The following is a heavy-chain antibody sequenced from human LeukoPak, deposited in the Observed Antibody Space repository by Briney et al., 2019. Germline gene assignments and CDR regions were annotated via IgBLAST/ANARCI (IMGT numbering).Heavy chain of an antibody. J-gene: IGHJ3*02. CDR1: GFTFSNYS. Sequence: PGGSLRLPCAASGFTFSNYSMNWVRQAPGKGLEWVSYISRSSTIYYADSVKGRFTISRDNAKNSLYLQMNSLRAEDTAVYYCARAKRNGFDIWGQGTMVTVSS. CDR3: ARAKRNGFDI. CDR2: ISRSSTI. V-gene: IGHV3-48*01.